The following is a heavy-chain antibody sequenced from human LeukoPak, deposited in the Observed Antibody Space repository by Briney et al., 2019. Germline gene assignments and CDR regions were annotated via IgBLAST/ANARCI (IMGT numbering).Heavy chain of an antibody. CDR3: ASLGDCGDYADY. CDR2: IYYSGST. Sequence: SETLSLTCTVSGGSISSSNYYWGWIRQPPGKGLEWIGSIYYSGSTYYNPSLKSRVTISVDTSKNQFSLKLSSVTAADTAVYYCASLGDCGDYADYWGQGTLVTVSS. J-gene: IGHJ4*02. CDR1: GGSISSSNYY. V-gene: IGHV4-39*01. D-gene: IGHD4-17*01.